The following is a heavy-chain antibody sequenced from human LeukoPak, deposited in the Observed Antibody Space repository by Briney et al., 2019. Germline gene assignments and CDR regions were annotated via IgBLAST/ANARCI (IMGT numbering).Heavy chain of an antibody. V-gene: IGHV3-33*06. CDR1: GFTFSSYG. Sequence: PGGSLRLSCAASGFTFSSYGMHWVRQAPGKGLEWVAVIWYDGSNKYYADSVKGRFTISRDNSKNTLYLQMNSLRAEDTAMYYCAKDFSGSYKYFDYWGQGTLVTVSS. D-gene: IGHD3-10*01. CDR3: AKDFSGSYKYFDY. CDR2: IWYDGSNK. J-gene: IGHJ4*02.